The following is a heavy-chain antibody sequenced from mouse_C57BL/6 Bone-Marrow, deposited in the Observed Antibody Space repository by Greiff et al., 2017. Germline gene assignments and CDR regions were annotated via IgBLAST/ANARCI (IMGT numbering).Heavy chain of an antibody. V-gene: IGHV1-59*01. CDR1: GYTFTSYW. J-gene: IGHJ4*01. D-gene: IGHD2-3*01. Sequence: QVQLQQPGAELVRPGTSVKLSCKASGYTFTSYWMHWVKQRPGQGLEWIGVIDPSDSYTNYNQKFKGQATMTVDTSSSTAYMRLGSLTSEDSAVYYCARDDGYYHYAKDYGGQGTSVTVSS. CDR3: ARDDGYYHYAKDY. CDR2: IDPSDSYT.